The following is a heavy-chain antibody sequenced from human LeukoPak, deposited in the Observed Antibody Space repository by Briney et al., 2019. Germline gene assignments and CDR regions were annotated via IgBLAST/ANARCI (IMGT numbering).Heavy chain of an antibody. Sequence: ASVQVSCKASGYTFSDYYIHWMRQAPGQGLEWMGWINPDSGGTSYAQKFQGRVTMARDTSISTVYVEVSRLRSDDTAVYYCAREEILRFLEWLPQVHAFDIWGQGTMVTVSS. CDR1: GYTFSDYY. J-gene: IGHJ3*02. V-gene: IGHV1-2*02. CDR3: AREEILRFLEWLPQVHAFDI. D-gene: IGHD3-3*01. CDR2: INPDSGGT.